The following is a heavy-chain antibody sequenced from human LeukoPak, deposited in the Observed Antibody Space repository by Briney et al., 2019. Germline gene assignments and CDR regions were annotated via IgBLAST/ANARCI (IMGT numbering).Heavy chain of an antibody. V-gene: IGHV3-23*01. D-gene: IGHD4/OR15-4a*01. Sequence: PGGSLRLSCAASGFTFSSYAMTWVRQAPGKGLEWVSAISGSGSNTYYADSVKGRFTISRDNSQNTLYLQMNSLRVEDTAVYYCARGGPYDYGLDSWGQGTLVTVSS. CDR1: GFTFSSYA. CDR3: ARGGPYDYGLDS. CDR2: ISGSGSNT. J-gene: IGHJ5*01.